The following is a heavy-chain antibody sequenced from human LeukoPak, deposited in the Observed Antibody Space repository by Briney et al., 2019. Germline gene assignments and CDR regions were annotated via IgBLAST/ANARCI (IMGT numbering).Heavy chain of an antibody. CDR3: ARDRCSTSCSLFDP. CDR2: IYYSGST. J-gene: IGHJ5*02. V-gene: IGHV4-59*11. CDR1: GGSISSHY. D-gene: IGHD2-2*01. Sequence: SETLSLTCTVSGGSISSHYWSWIRQPPGKGLEWIGYIYYSGSTNYNPSLKSRVTISVDTSKNQFSLKLSSVTAADTAVYYCARDRCSTSCSLFDPWGQGTLVTASS.